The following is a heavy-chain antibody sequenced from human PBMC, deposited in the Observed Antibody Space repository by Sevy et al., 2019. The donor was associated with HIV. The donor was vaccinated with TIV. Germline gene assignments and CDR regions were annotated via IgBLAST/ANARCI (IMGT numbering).Heavy chain of an antibody. Sequence: GGSLRLSCAASGFTFSKYWMGWVRQAPGKGLEWVANIKQDAGQKYYVDSVKGRFTISRDNAKNSLYLQMNSLRAEDTAVYFCARDDGNYYFHYWGQGTLITVSS. D-gene: IGHD1-7*01. CDR1: GFTFSKYW. J-gene: IGHJ4*02. CDR3: ARDDGNYYFHY. CDR2: IKQDAGQK. V-gene: IGHV3-7*01.